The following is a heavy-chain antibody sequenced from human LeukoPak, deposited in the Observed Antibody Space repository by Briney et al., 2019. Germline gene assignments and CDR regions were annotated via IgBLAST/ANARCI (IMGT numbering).Heavy chain of an antibody. Sequence: PGGSLRLSCAASGFTFSNYGMHWVRQAPGKGLEWVAAVSSHGSNIYYADSVQGRFTISRDSSKNALYLQMNSLRAEDTAVYSCARVGSPGNSWPFDYWGQGTLATVSS. V-gene: IGHV3-33*01. D-gene: IGHD6-13*01. CDR3: ARVGSPGNSWPFDY. J-gene: IGHJ4*02. CDR2: VSSHGSNI. CDR1: GFTFSNYG.